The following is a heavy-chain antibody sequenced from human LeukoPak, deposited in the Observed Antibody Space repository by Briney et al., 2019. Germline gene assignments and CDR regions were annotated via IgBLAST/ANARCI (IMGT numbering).Heavy chain of an antibody. D-gene: IGHD3-10*01. CDR1: GFTFSSYA. J-gene: IGHJ6*02. CDR3: AKDPPRGEVYYYYYGMDV. V-gene: IGHV3-23*01. Sequence: VGSLRLSCAASGFTFSSYAMSWVRQAPGKGLQWVSAISGSGGSTYYADSVKGRFTISRDNSKNTLYLQMNSLRAVDTAVYYCAKDPPRGEVYYYYYGMDVCGQGTTVTDSS. CDR2: ISGSGGST.